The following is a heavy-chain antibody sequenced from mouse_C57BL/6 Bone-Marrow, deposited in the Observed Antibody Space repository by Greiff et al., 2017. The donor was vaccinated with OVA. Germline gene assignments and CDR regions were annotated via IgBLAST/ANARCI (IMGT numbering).Heavy chain of an antibody. D-gene: IGHD2-2*01. CDR1: EYEFPSPA. Sequence: EVMLVESGGGLVQPGESLKLSCESNEYEFPSPAMSCVRKTPEKRLEFVAAINSDGGSTYYPDTMERRFIISRDNTKKTLYLQMSSLRSEDTALYYCARPDYGYDEGFAYWGQGTLVTVSA. V-gene: IGHV5-2*01. CDR3: ARPDYGYDEGFAY. J-gene: IGHJ3*01. CDR2: INSDGGST.